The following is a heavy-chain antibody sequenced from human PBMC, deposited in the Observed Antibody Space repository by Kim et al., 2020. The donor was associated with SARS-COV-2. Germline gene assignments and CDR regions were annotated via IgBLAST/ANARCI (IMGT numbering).Heavy chain of an antibody. D-gene: IGHD2-2*01. Sequence: GGSLRLSCAASGFTFSSYGMHWVRQAPGKGLEWVAVIWYDGSNKYYADSVKGRFTISRDNSKNTLYLQMNSLRAEDTAVYYCARDVNSDIVVVPAALIYGMDVWGQGTTVTVSS. V-gene: IGHV3-33*01. CDR1: GFTFSSYG. J-gene: IGHJ6*02. CDR3: ARDVNSDIVVVPAALIYGMDV. CDR2: IWYDGSNK.